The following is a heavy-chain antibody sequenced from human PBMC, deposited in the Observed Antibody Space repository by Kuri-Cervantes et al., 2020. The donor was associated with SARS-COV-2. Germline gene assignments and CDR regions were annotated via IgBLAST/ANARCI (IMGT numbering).Heavy chain of an antibody. CDR3: ARSNGDFWSGQEYDAFDI. Sequence: GGSLRLSCAVYGGSFSGYYWSWIRQATGKGLEWVSAIDTAGDTRYPGSVKGQFTISRENAKNSLHLQMNSLRAGDTAVYYCARSNGDFWSGQEYDAFDIWGQGTMVTVSS. D-gene: IGHD3-3*01. CDR2: IDTAGDT. V-gene: IGHV3-13*03. CDR1: GGSFSGYY. J-gene: IGHJ3*02.